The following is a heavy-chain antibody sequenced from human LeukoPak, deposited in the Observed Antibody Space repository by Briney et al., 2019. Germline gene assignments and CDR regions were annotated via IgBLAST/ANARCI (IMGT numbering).Heavy chain of an antibody. D-gene: IGHD2-21*01. V-gene: IGHV3-66*01. CDR3: ERYSVGVNAIGAFDI. J-gene: IGHJ3*02. CDR1: GFTVSSNY. CDR2: IYSGGST. Sequence: GGSLRLSCAASGFTVSSNYMSWVRQAPGKGLEWVSVIYSGGSTYYEDSVTARVTISRDNSNNTLYLQMNSRRPEDTAVYYCERYSVGVNAIGAFDIWGQGTIVTVSS.